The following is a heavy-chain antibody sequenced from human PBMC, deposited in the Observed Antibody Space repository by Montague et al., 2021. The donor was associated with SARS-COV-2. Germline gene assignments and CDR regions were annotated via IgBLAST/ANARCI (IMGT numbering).Heavy chain of an antibody. CDR2: ITTAGDST. V-gene: IGHV3-74*01. J-gene: IGHJ3*01. CDR1: DSTFGRYW. D-gene: IGHD1-26*01. CDR3: ARGSIHGALFDV. Sequence: SLRLSCAASDSTFGRYWIHWMRQPPGRGLMWVSHITTAGDSTSYADSVKGRFTVSRDNAKNTLYLQMNSLRAEDTAIYYCARGSIHGALFDVWGQGTLVTVSS.